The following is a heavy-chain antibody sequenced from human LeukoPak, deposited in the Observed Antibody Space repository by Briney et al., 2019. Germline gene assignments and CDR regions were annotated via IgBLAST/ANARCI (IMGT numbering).Heavy chain of an antibody. CDR1: DGAIAGYS. CDR2: IYYSGST. Sequence: SETLSLTCTVSDGAIAGYSWSWIRQAPGKGLEWIGYIYYSGSTNYNPSLKSRVTISVDTSKNQFSLKLSSVTAADTAVYYCARERYDILTGYFYFDYWGQGTLVTVSS. CDR3: ARERYDILTGYFYFDY. D-gene: IGHD3-9*01. V-gene: IGHV4-59*01. J-gene: IGHJ4*02.